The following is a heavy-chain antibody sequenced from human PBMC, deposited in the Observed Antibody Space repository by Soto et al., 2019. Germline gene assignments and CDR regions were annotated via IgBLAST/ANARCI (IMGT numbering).Heavy chain of an antibody. D-gene: IGHD2-15*01. V-gene: IGHV1-8*01. J-gene: IGHJ5*02. CDR2: MNPNSGNT. Sequence: GASVKVSCKASGYTFTSYDINWVRQATGQGLEWMGWMNPNSGNTGYAQKFQGRVTMTRNTSISTAYMELSILRSEDTALFYFARGDYCSGGSCFSYWFDPWGQGTLVTVSS. CDR3: ARGDYCSGGSCFSYWFDP. CDR1: GYTFTSYD.